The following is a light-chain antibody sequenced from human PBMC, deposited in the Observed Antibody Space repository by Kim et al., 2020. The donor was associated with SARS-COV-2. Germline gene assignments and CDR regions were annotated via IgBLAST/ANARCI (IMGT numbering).Light chain of an antibody. Sequence: SPGERTTLSSKASPIVNDNLAWYQQKPGQAPRLLIYGASTRATDIPARFSGSGSGTEFTLTISSLQSEDFAVYYCQQYNNSPRTFGQGTKVDIK. CDR1: PIVNDN. V-gene: IGKV3-15*01. J-gene: IGKJ1*01. CDR2: GAS. CDR3: QQYNNSPRT.